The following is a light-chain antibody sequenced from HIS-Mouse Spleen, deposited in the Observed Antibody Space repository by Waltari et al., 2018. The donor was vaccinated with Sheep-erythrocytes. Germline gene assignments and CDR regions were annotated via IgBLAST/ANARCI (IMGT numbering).Light chain of an antibody. CDR1: SSDVGCYNY. V-gene: IGLV2-14*03. CDR3: SSYTSSSTWV. J-gene: IGLJ3*02. Sequence: GSPGQSITISCTGTSSDVGCYNYVSWYQQHPGKAPKLMIYDVSNRPSGVSNRFSGSKSGNTASLTISGLQAEDEADYYCSSYTSSSTWVFGGGTKLTVL. CDR2: DVS.